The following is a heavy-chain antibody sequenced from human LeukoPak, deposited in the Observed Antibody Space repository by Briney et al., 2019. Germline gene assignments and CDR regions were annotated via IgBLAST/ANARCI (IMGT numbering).Heavy chain of an antibody. CDR2: INPRGVST. CDR1: GYTFTNDY. V-gene: IGHV1-46*01. CDR3: ARNPGYCSGGSCYRIIDY. D-gene: IGHD2-15*01. J-gene: IGHJ4*02. Sequence: ASVKVSRKASGYTFTNDYIHWVRQPPGQGLEWMGIINPRGVSTSYAQKFQGRVTMTKDTSTSTVYMKLSSLKSDDTAMYYCARNPGYCSGGSCYRIIDYWGQGTLVTVSS.